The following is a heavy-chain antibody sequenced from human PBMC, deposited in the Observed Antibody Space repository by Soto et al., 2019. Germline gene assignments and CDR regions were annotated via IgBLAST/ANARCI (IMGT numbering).Heavy chain of an antibody. CDR3: ARPDIVAAIGGALDC. J-gene: IGHJ4*02. V-gene: IGHV3-33*01. CDR1: GFTFSNYG. CDR2: IWNDGTSR. D-gene: IGHD5-12*01. Sequence: QVQLVESGGGVVQPGRSLRLSCEASGFTFSNYGMHWVRQAPGKGLEWVAVIWNDGTSRYYADSVKGRFTISRDNSKNTLFLQMNNLSAEDTAVYYCARPDIVAAIGGALDCWGQGTLVTVSS.